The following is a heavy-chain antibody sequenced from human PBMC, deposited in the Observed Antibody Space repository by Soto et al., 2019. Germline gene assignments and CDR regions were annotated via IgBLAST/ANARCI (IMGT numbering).Heavy chain of an antibody. J-gene: IGHJ4*02. CDR2: ISGSGGST. CDR3: AKDTAAAGGFDY. Sequence: GGSLRLSCAASGFTFSSYAMSWVRQAPGKGLEGVSAISGSGGSTYYEDSVKGRFTISRDNSKNTLYLQMNSLRAEDTAVYYCAKDTAAAGGFDYWGQGTLVTVSS. CDR1: GFTFSSYA. V-gene: IGHV3-23*01. D-gene: IGHD6-13*01.